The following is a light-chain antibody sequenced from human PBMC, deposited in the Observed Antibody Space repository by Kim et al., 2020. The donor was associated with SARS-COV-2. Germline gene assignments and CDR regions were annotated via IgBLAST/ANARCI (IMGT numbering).Light chain of an antibody. CDR2: GKD. J-gene: IGLJ2*01. CDR3: NSRDSNDYVV. V-gene: IGLV3-19*01. CDR1: SRRSYY. Sequence: ALGQTVRITCQGNSRRSYYATWYQQKPGQAPKVVIYGKDNRPSGVPDRFAGSSSGNTAYLTITGTQAGDEADYYCNSRDSNDYVVFGGGTKVTVL.